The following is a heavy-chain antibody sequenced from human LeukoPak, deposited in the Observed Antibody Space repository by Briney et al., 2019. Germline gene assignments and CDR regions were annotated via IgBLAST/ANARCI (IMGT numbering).Heavy chain of an antibody. CDR1: GGSISSSYY. V-gene: IGHV4-61*01. Sequence: SETLSLTCAVSGGSISSSYYWSWIRQPPGKELKWIGYIYYSGSTNYNPSLKSRVTISVDTSKNQFSLKLSSVTAADTAVYYCARGYYDFWSGYYYYSDYWGQGTLVTVSS. D-gene: IGHD3-3*01. CDR3: ARGYYDFWSGYYYYSDY. J-gene: IGHJ4*02. CDR2: IYYSGST.